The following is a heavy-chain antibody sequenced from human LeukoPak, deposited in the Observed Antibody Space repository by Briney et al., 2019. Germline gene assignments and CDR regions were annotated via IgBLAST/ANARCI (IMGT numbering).Heavy chain of an antibody. D-gene: IGHD6-13*01. V-gene: IGHV3-30*02. CDR3: AKETIAAIFYFDF. Sequence: GGSLRLSCAASGFTFRSYGMHWARQAPGKGLEWVAFIQSDGGNKYYADSVKVRFTISRDNSKNTLYLHMKSLRPEDTAVYYCAKETIAAIFYFDFWGQGTPVTVSS. J-gene: IGHJ4*02. CDR1: GFTFRSYG. CDR2: IQSDGGNK.